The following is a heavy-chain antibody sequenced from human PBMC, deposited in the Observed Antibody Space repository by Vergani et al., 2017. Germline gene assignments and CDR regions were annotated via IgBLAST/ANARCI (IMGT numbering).Heavy chain of an antibody. CDR1: GDSMNTYY. J-gene: IGHJ4*02. CDR2: IYDSGDT. Sequence: QVQLQESGPGLVKPSETLSLTCSVSGDSMNTYYWTWIRQPPGKGLEWIGYIYDSGDTKYNPSLKSRVTMSLDTSKNQFSLNLYSVTAADTAVYYCARGALWWLRQIDSLGQGTLVTGSS. V-gene: IGHV4-59*01. D-gene: IGHD2-21*01. CDR3: ARGALWWLRQIDS.